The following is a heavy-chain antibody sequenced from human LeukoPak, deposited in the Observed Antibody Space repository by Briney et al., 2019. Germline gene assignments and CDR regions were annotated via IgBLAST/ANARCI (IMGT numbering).Heavy chain of an antibody. CDR3: ARKGTTIILDEKAINWFDP. CDR1: GGSISSYY. V-gene: IGHV4-59*01. Sequence: KPSETLSLTCTVSGGSISSYYWSWIRQPPGKGLEWIGYIYYSGSTNYNPSLKSRVTISVDTSKNQFSLKLSSVTAADTAVYYCARKGTTIILDEKAINWFDPWGQGTLVTVSS. D-gene: IGHD1-1*01. CDR2: IYYSGST. J-gene: IGHJ5*02.